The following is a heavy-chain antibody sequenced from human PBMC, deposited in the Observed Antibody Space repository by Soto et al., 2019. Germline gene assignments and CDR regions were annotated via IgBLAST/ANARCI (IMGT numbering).Heavy chain of an antibody. CDR2: IKSKTDGGTT. CDR1: GFTFSSYH. CDR3: TTDSHFTMILVRFDF. V-gene: IGHV3-15*07. D-gene: IGHD3-22*01. Sequence: PGGSLRLSCAASGFTFSSYHMNWVRQAPGKGLEWVGRIKSKTDGGTTDFAAPVKGRFAISRDDSKNMVYLQMNSLKTEDTAVYYCTTDSHFTMILVRFDFWGLGTLVTVSS. J-gene: IGHJ4*01.